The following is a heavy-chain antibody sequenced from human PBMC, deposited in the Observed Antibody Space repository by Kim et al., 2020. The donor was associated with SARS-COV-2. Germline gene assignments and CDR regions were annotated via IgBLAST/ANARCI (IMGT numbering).Heavy chain of an antibody. CDR3: AKFGGIDY. J-gene: IGHJ4*02. Sequence: GGSTYYADAVKGRFTISRDNSKNTLYLQMNSLRAEDTAVDYCAKFGGIDYWGQGTLVTVSS. V-gene: IGHV3-23*01. D-gene: IGHD3-10*01. CDR2: GGST.